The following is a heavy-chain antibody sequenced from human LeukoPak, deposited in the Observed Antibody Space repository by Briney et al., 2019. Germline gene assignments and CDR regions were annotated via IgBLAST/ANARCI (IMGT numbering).Heavy chain of an antibody. CDR3: AKSPFIVVGPNGPHDSGWFDP. D-gene: IGHD2-2*01. V-gene: IGHV3-23*01. Sequence: GGSLRLSCAASGFTFSSYAMSWVRQTPGKGLEWVSSISSGGGNTYYTDSVKGRFTISRDNSRNTLSLQMNSLRAEDTAVYYCAKSPFIVVGPNGPHDSGWFDPWGQGTLVTVSS. J-gene: IGHJ5*02. CDR2: ISSGGGNT. CDR1: GFTFSSYA.